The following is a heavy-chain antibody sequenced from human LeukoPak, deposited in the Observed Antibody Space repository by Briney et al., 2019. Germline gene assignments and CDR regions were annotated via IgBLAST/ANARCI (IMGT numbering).Heavy chain of an antibody. V-gene: IGHV5-51*01. Sequence: GESLKISCKGSGYSFTSYWIGWVRQMPGKGLEWTGIIYPGDSDTRYSPSFQGQVTISADKSISTAYLQWSSLKASDTAMYYCARRGITIFGWGYYGMDVWGQGTTVTVSS. J-gene: IGHJ6*02. CDR1: GYSFTSYW. CDR2: IYPGDSDT. D-gene: IGHD3-3*01. CDR3: ARRGITIFGWGYYGMDV.